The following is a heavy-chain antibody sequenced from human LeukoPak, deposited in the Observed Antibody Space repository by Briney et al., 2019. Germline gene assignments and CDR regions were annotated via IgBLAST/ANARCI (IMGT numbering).Heavy chain of an antibody. D-gene: IGHD6-13*01. V-gene: IGHV4-34*01. Sequence: SETLSLTCAVYGGSFSGYYWSWIRQPPGKGLEWIGEINHSGSTNYNPSLKSRVTISVDTSKNQFSLKLSSVTAADTAVYYCARARIAAAGTTGYWGQGTLVTVSS. CDR2: INHSGST. J-gene: IGHJ4*02. CDR1: GGSFSGYY. CDR3: ARARIAAAGTTGY.